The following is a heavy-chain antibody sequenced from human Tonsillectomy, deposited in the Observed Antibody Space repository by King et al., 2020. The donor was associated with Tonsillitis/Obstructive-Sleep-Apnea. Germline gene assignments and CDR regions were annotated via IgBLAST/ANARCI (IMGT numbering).Heavy chain of an antibody. Sequence: VQLVESGGGLVKPGGSLRLSCAVSGFTFSNAWMSWVRPPPGKGLEWVGRIKSKSDGGTTEYAAPVKGRFTISRDDSKNMGYLQMKSLKTEDTAVYYCTTETPQLRFLEWQCFDYWGQGTLVTVSS. CDR3: TTETPQLRFLEWQCFDY. V-gene: IGHV3-15*01. CDR2: IKSKSDGGTT. D-gene: IGHD3-3*01. J-gene: IGHJ4*02. CDR1: GFTFSNAW.